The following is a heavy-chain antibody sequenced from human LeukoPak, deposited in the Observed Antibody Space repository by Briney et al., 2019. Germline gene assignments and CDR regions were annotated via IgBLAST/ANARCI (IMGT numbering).Heavy chain of an antibody. CDR3: TTDFGYSYGSFDY. J-gene: IGHJ4*02. CDR1: GFTFSNAW. D-gene: IGHD5-18*01. CDR2: IKSKTDGGTT. V-gene: IGHV3-15*07. Sequence: GGSLRLSCAASGFTFSNAWMNWVRQAPGKGLERVGRIKSKTDGGTTDYAAPVKGRFTISRDDSKNTLYLQMNSLKTEDTAVYYCTTDFGYSYGSFDYWGQGTLVTVSS.